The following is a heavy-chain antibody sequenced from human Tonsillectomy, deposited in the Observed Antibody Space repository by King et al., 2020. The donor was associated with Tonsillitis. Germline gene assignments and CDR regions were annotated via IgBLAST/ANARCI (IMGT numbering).Heavy chain of an antibody. D-gene: IGHD1-14*01. CDR3: TRRSRT. CDR1: GFPFADAW. Sequence: VQLVESGGGLVKPGQSLRLSCVVSGFPFADAWMSWVRQAPGKGVEWVSRIKAKVHGETIDYAAPVQGRLTISRDDSKSTVFLQLNSLKHEDTAMYYFTRRSRTGGQGTLVTVSS. CDR2: IKAKVHGETI. J-gene: IGHJ4*02. V-gene: IGHV3-15*01.